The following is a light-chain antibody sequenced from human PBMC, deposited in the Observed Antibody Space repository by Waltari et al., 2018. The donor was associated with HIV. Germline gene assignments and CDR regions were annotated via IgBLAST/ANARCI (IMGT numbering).Light chain of an antibody. Sequence: QSVLTQSPSASGTPGQRVPISWSGGPSNIGSNSVSWYKQVPGTPPQLFMLLNSLRPSGVPDRFSGSKSGTSASLAISGLQSEDEADYYCATWDDTLDGPVFGGGTRLTVL. V-gene: IGLV1-44*01. CDR3: ATWDDTLDGPV. J-gene: IGLJ3*02. CDR2: LNS. CDR1: PSNIGSNS.